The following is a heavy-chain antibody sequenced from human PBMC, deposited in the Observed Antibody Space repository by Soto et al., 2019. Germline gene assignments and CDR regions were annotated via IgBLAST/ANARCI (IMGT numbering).Heavy chain of an antibody. Sequence: SVPTLVNPTETLTLTCSMSRFSLRSPRLGVSWVRQPPGKALEWLAHILSNGEKSYTTSLKTRLSISTDTSKRQVVLTMTNMAAAQSGTYYGPGILADTMRSLFYFDIWGQGTPVTVSA. CDR1: RFSLRSPRLG. V-gene: IGHV2-26*03. CDR2: ILSNGEK. J-gene: IGHJ4*02. CDR3: PGILADTMRSLFYFDI. D-gene: IGHD3-3*02.